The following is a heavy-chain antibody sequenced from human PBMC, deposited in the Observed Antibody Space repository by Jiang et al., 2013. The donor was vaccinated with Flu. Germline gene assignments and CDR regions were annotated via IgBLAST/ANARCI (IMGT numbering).Heavy chain of an antibody. J-gene: IGHJ6*02. D-gene: IGHD2-8*02. CDR1: GFTFGDHA. CDR2: IRSKTYGGTA. Sequence: RSLRLSCTASGFTFGDHALSWFRQAPGKGLEWVGFIRSKTYGGTAEYAASVKGRFTISRDDSRSIAYLQMNSLKTEDTAVYYCTRVHASGDGLDVWGQGTTVTVS. V-gene: IGHV3-49*03. CDR3: TRVHASGDGLDV.